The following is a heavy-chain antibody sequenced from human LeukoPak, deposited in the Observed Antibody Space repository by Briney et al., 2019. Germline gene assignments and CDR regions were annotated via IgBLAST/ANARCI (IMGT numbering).Heavy chain of an antibody. V-gene: IGHV4-59*01. CDR2: IYYSGST. CDR3: ARVGGYCSSTSCYNWFDP. Sequence: KPSETLSLTXTVPGGSISSYCWSWIRQPPGKGLEWIVYIYYSGSTNYNPSLKSRVTISVDTSKNQFSLKLSSVTAADTAVYYCARVGGYCSSTSCYNWFDPWGQGTLVTVSS. J-gene: IGHJ5*02. CDR1: GGSISSYC. D-gene: IGHD2-2*01.